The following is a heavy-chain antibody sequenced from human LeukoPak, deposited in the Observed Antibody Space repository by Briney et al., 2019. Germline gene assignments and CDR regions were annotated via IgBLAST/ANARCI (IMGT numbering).Heavy chain of an antibody. CDR3: ARGRGITMTGQYYFDY. CDR1: GGSISSYY. D-gene: IGHD3-22*01. J-gene: IGHJ4*02. CDR2: IYYSGST. V-gene: IGHV4-59*12. Sequence: SEALSLTCTVSGGSISSYYWSWIRQPPGKGLEWIGYIYYSGSTNYNPSLKSRVTISVDTSKNQFSLKLSSVTAADTAVYYCARGRGITMTGQYYFDYWGQGTLVTVSS.